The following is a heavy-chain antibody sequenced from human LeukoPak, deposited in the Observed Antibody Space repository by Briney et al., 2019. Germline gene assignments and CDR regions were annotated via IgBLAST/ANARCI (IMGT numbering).Heavy chain of an antibody. D-gene: IGHD2-15*01. V-gene: IGHV3-7*05. J-gene: IGHJ4*02. Sequence: GGSLRLSCAASGFTLSNYWMTWVRQAPGKGLEWVANIKQHGSEKYYLDSVKGRFTISRDNAKNSLYLHMNGLRAEDTAVYYCARESIATATPAVDYWGQGALVAVSS. CDR1: GFTLSNYW. CDR3: ARESIATATPAVDY. CDR2: IKQHGSEK.